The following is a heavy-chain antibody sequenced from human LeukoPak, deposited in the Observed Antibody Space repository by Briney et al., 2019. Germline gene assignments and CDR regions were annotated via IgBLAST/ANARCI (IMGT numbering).Heavy chain of an antibody. Sequence: ASVKVSCKASGYTFTSYGISWVRQAPRQGLEWMGWISAYNGNTNYAQKLQGRVTMTTDTSTSTAYMELRSLRSDDTAVYYCARDSMLRGVSNYYYYMDVWGKGTTVTISS. CDR2: ISAYNGNT. CDR3: ARDSMLRGVSNYYYYMDV. CDR1: GYTFTSYG. J-gene: IGHJ6*03. D-gene: IGHD3-10*01. V-gene: IGHV1-18*01.